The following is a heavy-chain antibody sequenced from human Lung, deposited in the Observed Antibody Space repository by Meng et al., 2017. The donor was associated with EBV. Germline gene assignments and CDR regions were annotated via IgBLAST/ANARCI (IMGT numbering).Heavy chain of an antibody. CDR1: GHTFTDYD. Sequence: QLVPSGAEVKKPGASVKVSCQAPGHTFTDYDIHWVRQAPGQGLEWMGRISAYNGNTNYAQNFQGRFTMTTDTSTSTAYMELRSLRSDDTAVYYCARDLPGGTKGTWLDLWGQGTLVTVSS. D-gene: IGHD1-14*01. V-gene: IGHV1-18*04. J-gene: IGHJ5*02. CDR2: ISAYNGNT. CDR3: ARDLPGGTKGTWLDL.